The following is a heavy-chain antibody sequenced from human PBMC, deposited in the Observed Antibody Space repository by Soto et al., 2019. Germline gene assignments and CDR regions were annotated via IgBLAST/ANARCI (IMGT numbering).Heavy chain of an antibody. CDR1: GYTLTELS. CDR2: FDPEDGET. J-gene: IGHJ6*02. Sequence: ASVKVSCKVSGYTLTELSMHWVRQAPGKGLEWMGGFDPEDGETIYAQKFQGRVTMTEDTSTDTAYMELSSLRSEDTAVYYCATVTRLVTTVFGDYYYYGMDVWGQGTTVTVS. CDR3: ATVTRLVTTVFGDYYYYGMDV. D-gene: IGHD4-4*01. V-gene: IGHV1-24*01.